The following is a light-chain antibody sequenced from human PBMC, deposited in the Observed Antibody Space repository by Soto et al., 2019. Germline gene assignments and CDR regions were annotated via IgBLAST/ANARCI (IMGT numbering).Light chain of an antibody. Sequence: PGERATLSCRASESVRSYLAWYQQKPGQAPRLLIYDASNRATGIPARFSGSGSGTDFTLTISSLEPEDFAVYYCQQRSSWPLTFGGGTEVEIK. V-gene: IGKV3-11*01. CDR2: DAS. J-gene: IGKJ4*01. CDR3: QQRSSWPLT. CDR1: ESVRSY.